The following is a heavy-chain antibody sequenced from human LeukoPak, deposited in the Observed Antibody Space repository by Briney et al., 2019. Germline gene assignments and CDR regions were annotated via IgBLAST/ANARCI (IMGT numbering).Heavy chain of an antibody. Sequence: SETLSLTCTVSGGSISSYYWSWIRQPPGKGLEWIGYIYYSGSTNYNPSLKSRVTISVDTSRNQFSLKLSSVTAADTAVYYCARDYYDSSGYNGPPDAFDIWGQGTMVTVSS. CDR3: ARDYYDSSGYNGPPDAFDI. CDR1: GGSISSYY. D-gene: IGHD3-22*01. V-gene: IGHV4-59*01. CDR2: IYYSGST. J-gene: IGHJ3*02.